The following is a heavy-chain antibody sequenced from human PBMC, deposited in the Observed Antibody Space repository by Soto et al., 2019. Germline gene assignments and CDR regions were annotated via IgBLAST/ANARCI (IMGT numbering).Heavy chain of an antibody. V-gene: IGHV1-3*01. Sequence: QVQLVPSGAEVKKPGASVKVSCKASGYTFTSYAMHWVRQAPGQRLEWMGWINAGNGNTKYSQKCQGRVTITRDTSASTAYLELSSLRSEDTAVYYCARSSSCYGWFDPCGQGTRVTVSS. J-gene: IGHJ5*02. D-gene: IGHD3-22*01. CDR1: GYTFTSYA. CDR3: ARSSSCYGWFDP. CDR2: INAGNGNT.